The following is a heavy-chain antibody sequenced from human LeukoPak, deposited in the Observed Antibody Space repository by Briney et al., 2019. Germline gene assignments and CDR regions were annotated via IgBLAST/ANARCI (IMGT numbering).Heavy chain of an antibody. D-gene: IGHD1-26*01. Sequence: SETLSLTCTVSGGSISSGGYYWSWIRQPPGKGLEWIGYIYHSGSTYYNPSLKSRVTISVDRSKNQFSLKLSSVTAADTAVYYCARDPAAGGFDYWGQGTLVTVSS. CDR3: ARDPAAGGFDY. J-gene: IGHJ4*02. CDR2: IYHSGST. CDR1: GGSISSGGYY. V-gene: IGHV4-30-2*01.